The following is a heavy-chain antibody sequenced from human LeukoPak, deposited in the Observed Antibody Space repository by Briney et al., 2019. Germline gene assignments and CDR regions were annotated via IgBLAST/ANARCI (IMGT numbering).Heavy chain of an antibody. J-gene: IGHJ1*01. CDR2: VTGSGGDT. Sequence: GGSLRLSCAASGFTFSNYAMSWVRQTPGKGLECVSVVTGSGGDTYYTGSVNGRFTISRDNSKNTLYLQMNSLRAEDTAVYYCAKDRGPLTEYFQHWGQGTLVTVSS. V-gene: IGHV3-23*01. D-gene: IGHD1-26*01. CDR1: GFTFSNYA. CDR3: AKDRGPLTEYFQH.